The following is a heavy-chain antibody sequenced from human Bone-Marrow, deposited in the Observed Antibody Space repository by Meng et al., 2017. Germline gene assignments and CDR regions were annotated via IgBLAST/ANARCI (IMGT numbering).Heavy chain of an antibody. CDR2: IYHSGST. CDR1: GYSISSGYY. CDR3: ARDLPAYCSGGSCYPNWFDP. D-gene: IGHD2-15*01. V-gene: IGHV4-38-2*02. Sequence: SETLSLTCTVSGYSISSGYYWGWIRQPPGKGLEWIGSIYHSGSTYYNPSLKSRVTISVDTSKNQFSLKLSSVTAADTAVYYCARDLPAYCSGGSCYPNWFDPWGQGTLVT. J-gene: IGHJ5*02.